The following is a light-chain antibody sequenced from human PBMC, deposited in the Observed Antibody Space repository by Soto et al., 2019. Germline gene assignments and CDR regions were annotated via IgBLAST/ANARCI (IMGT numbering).Light chain of an antibody. V-gene: IGLV1-36*01. CDR1: SSNIGNNA. CDR3: AAWDDSLNGLV. CDR2: YDD. J-gene: IGLJ1*01. Sequence: QSVLTQPPSVSEAPRQRVTISCSGSSSNIGNNAVNWYQQLPGKAPKLLIYYDDLLPSGVSDRFSGSKSGTSASLAISGFQSEDEADYYCAAWDDSLNGLVFGTGTKLTVL.